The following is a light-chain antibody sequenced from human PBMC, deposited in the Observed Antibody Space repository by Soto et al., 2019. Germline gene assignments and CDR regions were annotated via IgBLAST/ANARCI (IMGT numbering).Light chain of an antibody. CDR3: QQYNNWPSWT. Sequence: EKVMTQSPATLSMSPGERATLSCRASQSVSSYLAWYQQKPGQAPRFLIYGASTRATGIPARFSGSGSGTEFTLTISSLQSEDFAVYYCQQYNNWPSWTFGQGTKVEIK. CDR1: QSVSSY. CDR2: GAS. J-gene: IGKJ1*01. V-gene: IGKV3-15*01.